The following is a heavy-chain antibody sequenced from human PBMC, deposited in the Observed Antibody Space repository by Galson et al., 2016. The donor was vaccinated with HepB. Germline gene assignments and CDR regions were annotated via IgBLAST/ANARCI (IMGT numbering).Heavy chain of an antibody. CDR1: GFTFSNYA. CDR2: IWYDGSNK. CDR3: VRARGSYASGIGH. D-gene: IGHD3-10*01. V-gene: IGHV3-33*01. J-gene: IGHJ4*02. Sequence: SLRLSCAASGFTFSNYAIHWVRQTPGQGLEWVEVIWYDGSNKYYSDSVRGRFTISRDNSENTSFLQMDSLRAADTAVYYCVRARGSYASGIGHWGQGTLVTVSS.